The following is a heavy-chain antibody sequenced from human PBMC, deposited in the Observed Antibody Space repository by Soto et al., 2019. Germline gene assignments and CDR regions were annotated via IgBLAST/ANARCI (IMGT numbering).Heavy chain of an antibody. J-gene: IGHJ3*02. CDR3: TRGTRPPYYCDSSGYYYVGAFDI. CDR2: IRSKAYGGTT. V-gene: IGHV3-49*03. Sequence: PGGSLRLSCTASGFTFGDYAMSWFRQAPGKGLEWVGFIRSKAYGGTTEYAASVKGRFTISRDDSKSIAYLQMNSLKTEDTAVYYCTRGTRPPYYCDSSGYYYVGAFDIWGQGTMVTVSS. CDR1: GFTFGDYA. D-gene: IGHD3-22*01.